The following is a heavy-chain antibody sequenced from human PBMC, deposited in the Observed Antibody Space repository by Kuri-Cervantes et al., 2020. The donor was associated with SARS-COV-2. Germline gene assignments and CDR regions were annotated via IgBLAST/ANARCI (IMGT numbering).Heavy chain of an antibody. CDR1: GGSFSGYY. V-gene: IGHV4-34*01. J-gene: IGHJ3*02. D-gene: IGHD3-22*01. CDR3: AREGYYYDSTEANREGINAFDI. CDR2: INHSGST. Sequence: GSLRLSCAVYGGSFSGYYWSWIRQPPGKGLEWIGEINHSGSTNYNPSLKSRVTISVDTSKNQFSLKLSSVTAADTAVYYCAREGYYYDSTEANREGINAFDIWGQGTMVTVSS.